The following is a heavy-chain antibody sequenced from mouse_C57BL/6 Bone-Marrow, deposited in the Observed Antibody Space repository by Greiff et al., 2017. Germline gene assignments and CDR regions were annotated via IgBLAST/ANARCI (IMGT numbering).Heavy chain of an antibody. CDR3: ERPGDYYGTPYYLDD. V-gene: IGHV1-64*01. CDR1: GYTFTSYW. D-gene: IGHD2-1*01. J-gene: IGHJ2*01. CDR2: IHPTSGST. Sequence: VQLQQPGAELVKPGASVKLSCKASGYTFTSYWMHWVKQRPGQGLEWIGMIHPTSGSTNYNEKFKSKATLTVDKSSSTASMQLSSLTSEDSAVYYCERPGDYYGTPYYLDDWGQGTTLTVSS.